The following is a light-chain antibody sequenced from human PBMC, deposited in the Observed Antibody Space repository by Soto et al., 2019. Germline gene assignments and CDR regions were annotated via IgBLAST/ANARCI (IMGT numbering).Light chain of an antibody. J-gene: IGKJ1*01. CDR1: QSLLHSNGYNF. Sequence: DIVMTQSPLSLPVTPGEAASISCRSSQSLLHSNGYNFLDWYLQKPGQSPQILINLGSNRSSGVPDRFSGSGSGKDFTLKISRVEAEDVGVDYCMQALQSPRTLGQGTKVDIK. CDR2: LGS. CDR3: MQALQSPRT. V-gene: IGKV2-28*01.